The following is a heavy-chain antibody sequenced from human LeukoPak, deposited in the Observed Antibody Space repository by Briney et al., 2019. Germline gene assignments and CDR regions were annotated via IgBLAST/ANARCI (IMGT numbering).Heavy chain of an antibody. CDR2: IDSRRSI. Sequence: SETLSLTCTVSYESISSSSHYWGWIRRPPGKGLEWIGSIDSRRSIHSNPSLDSRATISVDTSKNQFSLKLSSVTAADTAVYYCARTKYYFDSSDYFFFDPRGQGILVTVSS. CDR1: YESISSSSHY. D-gene: IGHD3-22*01. CDR3: ARTKYYFDSSDYFFFDP. V-gene: IGHV4-39*01. J-gene: IGHJ5*02.